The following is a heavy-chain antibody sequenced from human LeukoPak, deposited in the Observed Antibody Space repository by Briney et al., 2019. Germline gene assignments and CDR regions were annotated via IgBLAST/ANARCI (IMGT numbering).Heavy chain of an antibody. CDR1: GFIFDNYA. D-gene: IGHD3-16*01. Sequence: PGGSLRLSCAAAGFIFDNYAMHWVRQAPGRGLEWVSRISWNTGSKDYADSVKGRFTISRDNDKNSLFLQMNSLRPEDTAFYCVKGTTFDAFDMWGQGTMVIVFS. V-gene: IGHV3-9*01. J-gene: IGHJ3*02. CDR3: VKGTTFDAFDM. CDR2: ISWNTGSK.